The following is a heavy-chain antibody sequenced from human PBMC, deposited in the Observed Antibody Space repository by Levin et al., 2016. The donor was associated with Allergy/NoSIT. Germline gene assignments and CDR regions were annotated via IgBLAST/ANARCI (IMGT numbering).Heavy chain of an antibody. Sequence: WIRQPPGKGLEWIGYIYYSGSTNYNPSLKSRVTISVDTSRNQFSLKLSSVTAADTAVYYCARLARGLPHFDSWGQGTPVTVSS. CDR2: IYYSGST. V-gene: IGHV4-59*08. D-gene: IGHD3-10*01. J-gene: IGHJ4*02. CDR3: ARLARGLPHFDS.